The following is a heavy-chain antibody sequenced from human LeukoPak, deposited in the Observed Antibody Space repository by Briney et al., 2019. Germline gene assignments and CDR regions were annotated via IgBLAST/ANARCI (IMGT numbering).Heavy chain of an antibody. Sequence: GGSLRLSCAASGFTFRSYGMSWVRQAPGKGLEWVSAISGSGGSTSYADPVKGRFIISRDNSKNTPFVQMNSLRAEDTAVYYCAKLTGYDFWSGNSPSFDYWGPGTLVTVSS. V-gene: IGHV3-23*01. D-gene: IGHD3-3*01. CDR1: GFTFRSYG. CDR2: ISGSGGST. J-gene: IGHJ4*02. CDR3: AKLTGYDFWSGNSPSFDY.